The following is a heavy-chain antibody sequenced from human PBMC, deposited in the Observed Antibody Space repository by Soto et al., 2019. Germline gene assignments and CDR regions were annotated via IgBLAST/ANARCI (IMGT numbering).Heavy chain of an antibody. CDR2: ISGSGGST. CDR1: GFTFSSYA. D-gene: IGHD2-15*01. J-gene: IGHJ4*02. V-gene: IGHV3-23*01. CDR3: AKDRLFQGVVVVAAIDY. Sequence: EVQLLESGGGLVQPGGSLRLSCAASGFTFSSYAMSWVSKAPGKGLEWVSAISGSGGSTYYADSVKGRFTISRDNSKNTLYLQMNSLRAEDTAVYYCAKDRLFQGVVVVAAIDYWGQGTLVPVSS.